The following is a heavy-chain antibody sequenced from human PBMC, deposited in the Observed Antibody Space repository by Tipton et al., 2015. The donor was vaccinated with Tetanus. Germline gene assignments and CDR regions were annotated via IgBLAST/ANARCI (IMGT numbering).Heavy chain of an antibody. Sequence: QLVQSGVEVKKSGESLKISCQGSGYKFGIYWIAWVRQRPGKGLEWMGIIYPGDSDASYNPSFEGQVTIPGDKLISTAYLQWSRLRASVTAIYYCARRRSAVLGGSYHWYFDLWGRGTLVIVSS. CDR2: IYPGDSDA. CDR3: ARRRSAVLGGSYHWYFDL. J-gene: IGHJ2*01. D-gene: IGHD2-15*01. V-gene: IGHV5-51*01. CDR1: GYKFGIYW.